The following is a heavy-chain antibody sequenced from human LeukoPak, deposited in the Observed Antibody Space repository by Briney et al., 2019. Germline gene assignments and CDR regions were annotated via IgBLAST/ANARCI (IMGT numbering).Heavy chain of an antibody. CDR2: IKSKTDGGTT. V-gene: IGHV3-15*01. CDR1: GFTFSNAW. CDR3: XXXXXXXWXGYYYYYYXMDV. Sequence: PGGSLRLSCAASGFTFSNAWMSWVRQAPGKGLEWVGRIKSKTDGGTTDYAAPVKGRFTISRGDSKNTLYLQMNSLKTEDTAVXXXXXXXXXXWXGYYYYYYXMDVWGXGTTVTVSS. J-gene: IGHJ6*03. D-gene: IGHD3-3*01.